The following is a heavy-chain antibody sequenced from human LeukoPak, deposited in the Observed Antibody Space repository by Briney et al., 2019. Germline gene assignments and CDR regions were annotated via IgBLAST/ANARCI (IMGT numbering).Heavy chain of an antibody. CDR2: FNPNSGGT. Sequence: ASVKVSCKASGYTFTGYYMHWVRQSPGQGLGWMGWFNPNSGGTTYAQKFQGRVTMTRDTSISTAYMELSSLRSDDTAVYYCSRDAFIAAAGYYFDYWGQGTLVTVSS. D-gene: IGHD6-13*01. V-gene: IGHV1-2*02. J-gene: IGHJ4*02. CDR3: SRDAFIAAAGYYFDY. CDR1: GYTFTGYY.